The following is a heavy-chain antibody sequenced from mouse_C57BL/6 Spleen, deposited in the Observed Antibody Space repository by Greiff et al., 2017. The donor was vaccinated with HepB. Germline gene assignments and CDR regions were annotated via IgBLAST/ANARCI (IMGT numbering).Heavy chain of an antibody. CDR1: GFTFSSYT. Sequence: DVKLVESGGGLVKPGGSLKLSCAASGFTFSSYTMSWVRQTPEKRLEWVATISGGGGNTYYPDSVKGRFTISRDNAKNTLYLQMSSLRSEDTALYYCARHGVVTTNFDYWGQGTTLTVSS. CDR3: ARHGVVTTNFDY. J-gene: IGHJ2*01. D-gene: IGHD2-2*01. V-gene: IGHV5-9*01. CDR2: ISGGGGNT.